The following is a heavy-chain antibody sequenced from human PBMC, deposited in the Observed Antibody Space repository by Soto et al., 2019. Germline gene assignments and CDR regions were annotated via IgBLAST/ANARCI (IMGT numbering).Heavy chain of an antibody. CDR2: IYYLGNT. J-gene: IGHJ5*02. V-gene: IGHV4-39*07. CDR3: ARDRYYDFWSGSGWFDP. D-gene: IGHD3-3*01. CDR1: GGSISSGPSY. Sequence: SETLSLTCTVSGGSISSGPSYWGWIRQPPGQGLEWVGCIYYLGNTYYNSSLGSRVTISVDKSKNQFSLKLSSVTAADTAVYYCARDRYYDFWSGSGWFDPWGQGTLVTVSS.